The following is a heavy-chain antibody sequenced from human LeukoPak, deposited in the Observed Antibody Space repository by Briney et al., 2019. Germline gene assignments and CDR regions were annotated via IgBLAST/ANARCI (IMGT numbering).Heavy chain of an antibody. CDR3: ARDSSIFGVVIIGGNWFDP. V-gene: IGHV1-46*01. CDR1: GYTFTGYY. J-gene: IGHJ5*02. Sequence: ASVKVSCKASGYTFTGYYMHWVRQAPGQGLEWMGIINPSGGSTSYAQKFQGRVTMTRDMSTSTVYMELSSLRSEDTAVYYCARDSSIFGVVIIGGNWFDPWGQGTLVTVSS. D-gene: IGHD3-3*01. CDR2: INPSGGST.